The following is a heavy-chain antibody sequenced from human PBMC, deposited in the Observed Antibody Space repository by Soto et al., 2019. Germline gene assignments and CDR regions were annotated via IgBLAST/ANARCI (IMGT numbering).Heavy chain of an antibody. D-gene: IGHD3-3*01. V-gene: IGHV1-24*01. J-gene: IGHJ4*02. Sequence: ASVKVSCKASGYTLTELSMHWVRQAPRKGLEWMGGFDPEDGETIYAQKFQGRVTMTEDTSTDTAYMELSSLRSEDTAVYYCATVAYDFWSGYFIGFDYWGQGTLVTVSS. CDR2: FDPEDGET. CDR3: ATVAYDFWSGYFIGFDY. CDR1: GYTLTELS.